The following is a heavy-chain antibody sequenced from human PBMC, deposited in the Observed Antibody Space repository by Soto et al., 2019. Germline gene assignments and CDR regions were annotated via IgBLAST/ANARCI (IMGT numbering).Heavy chain of an antibody. V-gene: IGHV4-31*03. CDR1: GGSISSAAYY. Sequence: QVQLQESGPGLVKPSQTLSLTCTVSGGSISSAAYYWSWIRQHPGKGLEWIGYISHSGSTYYNPSLKCRGIISVDTSKTQFSLSLTSVTAADTAVYYCAREYTYGPIVFDCWGQGALVTVSS. J-gene: IGHJ4*02. D-gene: IGHD2-2*02. CDR3: AREYTYGPIVFDC. CDR2: ISHSGST.